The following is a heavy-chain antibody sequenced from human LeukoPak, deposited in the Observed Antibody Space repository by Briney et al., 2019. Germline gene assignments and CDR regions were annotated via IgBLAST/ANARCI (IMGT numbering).Heavy chain of an antibody. D-gene: IGHD3-10*01. J-gene: IGHJ2*01. V-gene: IGHV3-15*01. CDR2: IKSTTHGGTT. CDR1: GFTFNNAW. CDR3: TTYYHDSWYFDL. Sequence: TGGSLRLSCAASGFTFNNAWMNWVRQAPGKGLEWVGRIKSTTHGGTTDYAAPVKGRFTISRDDSKNTVYLQMDNLKTEDTAVYYCTTYYHDSWYFDLWGRGTLVTVSS.